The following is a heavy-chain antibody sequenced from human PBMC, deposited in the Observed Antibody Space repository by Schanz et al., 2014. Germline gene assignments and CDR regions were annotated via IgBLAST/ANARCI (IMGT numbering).Heavy chain of an antibody. CDR3: ARDQSPYTNSSDVRYFDY. CDR2: INTYNGDT. CDR1: GYTFTSNG. J-gene: IGHJ4*02. V-gene: IGHV1-18*04. D-gene: IGHD6-6*01. Sequence: QVQLVQSGAEVRKPGASVKVSCKASGYTFTSNGITWVRQAPGQGLEWMGWINTYNGDTAYAQNMQGRVSMTTETAASTAYMDLRSLRSDDTAVYYCARDQSPYTNSSDVRYFDYWGQGTLVIVSS.